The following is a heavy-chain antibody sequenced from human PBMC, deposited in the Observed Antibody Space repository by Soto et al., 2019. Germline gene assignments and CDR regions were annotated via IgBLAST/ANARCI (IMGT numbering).Heavy chain of an antibody. Sequence: GGSLRLSCAASGFTFSSYAMHWVRQAPGKGLEWVSSISSSSSYIYYADSVKGRFTISRDNAKNSLYLQMNSLRAEDTAVYYCARTRLVNNWFDPWGQGTLVTVSS. V-gene: IGHV3-21*01. D-gene: IGHD6-19*01. CDR3: ARTRLVNNWFDP. CDR1: GFTFSSYA. J-gene: IGHJ5*02. CDR2: ISSSSSYI.